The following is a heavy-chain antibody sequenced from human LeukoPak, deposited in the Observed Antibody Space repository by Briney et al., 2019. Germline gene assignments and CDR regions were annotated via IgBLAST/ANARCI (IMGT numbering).Heavy chain of an antibody. CDR3: ARAPYYDYILDY. J-gene: IGHJ4*02. D-gene: IGHD3-3*01. Sequence: PGRSLRLSCTTSGFTFGDHGLSWFRQGPGKGLEWVGFIRSKTYGGGIEYAASVKGRFTISRDDSKSIAYLQMNSLKTEDTAVYYCARAPYYDYILDYWGQGNLVTVSS. CDR2: IRSKTYGGGI. V-gene: IGHV3-49*03. CDR1: GFTFGDHG.